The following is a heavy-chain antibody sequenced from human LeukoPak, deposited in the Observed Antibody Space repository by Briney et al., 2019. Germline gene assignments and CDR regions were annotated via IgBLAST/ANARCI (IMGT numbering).Heavy chain of an antibody. J-gene: IGHJ4*02. CDR1: GYTFTSHG. Sequence: GASVKVSCKASGYTFTSHGISWVRQAPGQGLEWMGRISTYNGNTNYAENLQGRVTMTTDTSTSTAYMELRSLRSDDTAVYYCARKVITMVRGVTTKIFDYWGQGTLVTVSS. D-gene: IGHD3-10*01. CDR3: ARKVITMVRGVTTKIFDY. CDR2: ISTYNGNT. V-gene: IGHV1-18*01.